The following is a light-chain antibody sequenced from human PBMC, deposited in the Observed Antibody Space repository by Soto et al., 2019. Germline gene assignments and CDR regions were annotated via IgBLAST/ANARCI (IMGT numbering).Light chain of an antibody. V-gene: IGKV1-5*03. CDR1: QFISNS. CDR3: QHYTSYLET. J-gene: IGKJ1*01. CDR2: KAS. Sequence: DIQITQSPSTLSAFVGDRVTITCRASQFISNSLAWYQQKPGKAPKLLIYKASSLASGVPSRFSGSASGTEFTLTISSLQPDDFATYYCQHYTSYLETFGQGTKVEIK.